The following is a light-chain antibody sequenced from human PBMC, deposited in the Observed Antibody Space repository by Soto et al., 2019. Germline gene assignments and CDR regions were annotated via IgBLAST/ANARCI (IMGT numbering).Light chain of an antibody. CDR3: QQRSNL. J-gene: IGKJ3*01. Sequence: EIVLTQSPATLSLSPGERATLSCRASQSVSSYLAWYQQKPGQAPRLLIYDASNRATGIPARFSGSGSGTDFTITISSLEPVDFAVYYCQQRSNLFGPGTKVDIK. V-gene: IGKV3-11*01. CDR1: QSVSSY. CDR2: DAS.